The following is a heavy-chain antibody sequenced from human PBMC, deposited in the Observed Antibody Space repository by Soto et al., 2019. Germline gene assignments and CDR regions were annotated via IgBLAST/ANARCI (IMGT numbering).Heavy chain of an antibody. V-gene: IGHV1-69*13. CDR1: GGTFNNYA. D-gene: IGHD3-10*01. CDR3: ARGGSYGSGSYYNILVY. J-gene: IGHJ4*02. CDR2: IIPIFGTA. Sequence: SVKVSCKASGGTFNNYAISWVRQAPGHGLEWLGGIIPIFGTADYAQKFQGRVTITADESTSTAYMELSSLRSEDTAVYYCARGGSYGSGSYYNILVYWGQGTMVTVSS.